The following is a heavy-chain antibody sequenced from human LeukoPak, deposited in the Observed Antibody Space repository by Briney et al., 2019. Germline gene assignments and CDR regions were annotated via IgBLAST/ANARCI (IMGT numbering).Heavy chain of an antibody. CDR1: GGSFSGYY. D-gene: IGHD2-2*01. V-gene: IGHV4-34*01. CDR2: INHSGST. J-gene: IGHJ5*02. CDR3: ARKIVVVPAAMRFDP. Sequence: SGTLSLTCAVYGGSFSGYYWSWIRQPPGKGLEWIGEINHSGSTNYNPSLKSRVTISVDTSKNQFSLKLSSVTAADTAVYYCARKIVVVPAAMRFDPWGQGTLVTVSS.